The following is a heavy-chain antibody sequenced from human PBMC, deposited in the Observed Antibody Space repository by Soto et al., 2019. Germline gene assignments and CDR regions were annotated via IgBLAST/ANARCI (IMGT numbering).Heavy chain of an antibody. CDR3: ARIEMGSSK. J-gene: IGHJ4*02. CDR1: GASIRSGGYY. CDR2: IYYTGST. D-gene: IGHD4-4*01. Sequence: PSETLSLTCSVSGASIRSGGYYWSWLRQSPAKGLEWIGHIYYTGSTFYSPSLKSRLTISLDTSKNQFSLDLRSVTAADTAMYYCARIEMGSSKWGRGXLVTVSS. V-gene: IGHV4-31*03.